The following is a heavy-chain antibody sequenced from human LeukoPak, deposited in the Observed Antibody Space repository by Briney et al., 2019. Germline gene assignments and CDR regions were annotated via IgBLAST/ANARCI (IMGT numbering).Heavy chain of an antibody. Sequence: SETLSLTCTVSGGSISSSSYYWGWIRQPPGKGLEWIGSIYYSGSTYYNPSLKSRVTISVDTSKNQFSLKLSSVTAADTAVYYCAREGCTNGVCYTPFDYWGQGTLVTVSS. CDR1: GGSISSSSYY. J-gene: IGHJ4*02. D-gene: IGHD2-8*01. CDR2: IYYSGST. V-gene: IGHV4-39*07. CDR3: AREGCTNGVCYTPFDY.